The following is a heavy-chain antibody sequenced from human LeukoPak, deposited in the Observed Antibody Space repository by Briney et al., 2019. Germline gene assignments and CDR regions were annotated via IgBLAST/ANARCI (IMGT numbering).Heavy chain of an antibody. D-gene: IGHD4-11*01. V-gene: IGHV4-39*07. Sequence: SETLSLTCTVSSGSISTSNYYWGWVRQPPGKALEWIGNIFYSGSTYYSPSLKSRVTISLDTSRNQFSLKLSSVTAADTAVYYCARDKSGGLQEPYNWFDPWGQGTLVTVSS. CDR2: IFYSGST. CDR1: SGSISTSNYY. CDR3: ARDKSGGLQEPYNWFDP. J-gene: IGHJ5*02.